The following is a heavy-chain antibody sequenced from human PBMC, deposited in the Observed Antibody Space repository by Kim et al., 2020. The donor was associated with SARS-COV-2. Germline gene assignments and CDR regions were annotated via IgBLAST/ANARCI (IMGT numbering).Heavy chain of an antibody. V-gene: IGHV1-3*01. J-gene: IGHJ4*02. D-gene: IGHD1-26*01. CDR2: INAGNGNT. CDR1: GYTFTSYA. Sequence: ASVKVSCKASGYTFTSYAMHWVRQAPGQRLEWMGWINAGNGNTKYSQKFQGRVTITRDTSASTAYMELSSLRSEDTAVYYCARTSFDFLSIYSGSRPFDYWGQGTLVTVSS. CDR3: ARTSFDFLSIYSGSRPFDY.